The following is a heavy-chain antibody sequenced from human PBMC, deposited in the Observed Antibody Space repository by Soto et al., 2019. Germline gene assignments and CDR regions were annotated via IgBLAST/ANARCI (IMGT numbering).Heavy chain of an antibody. CDR1: AASFSKYY. Sequence: SETLSLTCTVSAASFSKYYWSWIRQPPGKGLELIGYIYFNGKTNYNPSLKRRVTISVDTSKNQFSLKLSSVTAADTAVYYCARGLVYYYVSSGYYFDYWGQGTLVTVSS. CDR3: ARGLVYYYVSSGYYFDY. D-gene: IGHD3-22*01. V-gene: IGHV4-59*01. CDR2: IYFNGKT. J-gene: IGHJ4*02.